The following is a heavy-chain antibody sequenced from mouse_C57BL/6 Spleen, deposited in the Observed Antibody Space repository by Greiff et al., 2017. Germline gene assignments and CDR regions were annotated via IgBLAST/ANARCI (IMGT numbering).Heavy chain of an antibody. J-gene: IGHJ4*01. V-gene: IGHV2-3*01. CDR1: GFSLTSYG. CDR2: IWGDGST. CDR3: AKGTTVVATRVDYAMDY. Sequence: QVQLKQSGPGLVAPSQSLSITCTVSGFSLTSYGVSWVRQPPGKGLEWLGVIWGDGSTNYHSALISRLSISKDNSKSQVFIKLNRQQTDDTATYYGAKGTTVVATRVDYAMDYWGQGTSVTVSS. D-gene: IGHD1-1*01.